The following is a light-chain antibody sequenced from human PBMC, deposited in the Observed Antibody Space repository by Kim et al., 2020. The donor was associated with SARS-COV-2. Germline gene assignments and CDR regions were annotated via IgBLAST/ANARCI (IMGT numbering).Light chain of an antibody. CDR1: SSNIGRNY. J-gene: IGLJ3*02. CDR2: TDN. CDR3: EVWDDGLTGRM. Sequence: QSVLTQPPSASGAPGQRVTISCSGSSSNIGRNYVNWYQQLPGTAPKLLIYTDNQRPSGVPDRFSGSKSGTSASLTISGLQSEDEADYYCEVWDDGLTGRMFGGGTKVTVL. V-gene: IGLV1-44*01.